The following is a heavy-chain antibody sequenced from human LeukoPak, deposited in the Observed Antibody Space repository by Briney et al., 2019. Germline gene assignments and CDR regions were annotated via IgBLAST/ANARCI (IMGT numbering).Heavy chain of an antibody. CDR2: ISAYNGNT. J-gene: IGHJ4*02. V-gene: IGHV1-18*01. D-gene: IGHD6-19*01. Sequence: GASVKVSCKASGYTFTSYGISLVRHAPGQGLEWMGWISAYNGNTTYAQKLHGRVTMTTDTSTSTAYMELRSLRSDDTAVYYCARDRGSSGWYMDYFDYWGQGTLVTVSS. CDR3: ARDRGSSGWYMDYFDY. CDR1: GYTFTSYG.